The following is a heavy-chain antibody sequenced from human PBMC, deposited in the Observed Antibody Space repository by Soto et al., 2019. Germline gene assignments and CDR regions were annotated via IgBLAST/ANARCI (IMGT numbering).Heavy chain of an antibody. CDR2: ISAYNGNT. D-gene: IGHD6-19*01. CDR3: ARDVAVAGRYYYGMDV. CDR1: GYTFTSYG. V-gene: IGHV1-18*01. J-gene: IGHJ6*02. Sequence: QVQLVQSGAEVKKPGASVKVSCKASGYTFTSYGISSVRQAPGQGLEWMGWISAYNGNTNYAQKLQGRVTMTTDTSTSTAYMELRSLRSDDTAVYYCARDVAVAGRYYYGMDVWGQGTTVTVSS.